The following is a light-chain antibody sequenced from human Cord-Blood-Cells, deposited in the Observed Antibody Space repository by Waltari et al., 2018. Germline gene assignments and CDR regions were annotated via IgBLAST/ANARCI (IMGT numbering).Light chain of an antibody. CDR2: GAS. CDR1: QSVSSN. V-gene: IGKV3-15*01. Sequence: EIVMTQSPATLSVSPGDRATLSCRASQSVSSNLAWYQQKPGQAPRLLIYGASTRATGIPARFSGSGSGTEFTLIISSLQSEDFAVYYCQQYNNWPYTFGQGTKLEIK. CDR3: QQYNNWPYT. J-gene: IGKJ2*01.